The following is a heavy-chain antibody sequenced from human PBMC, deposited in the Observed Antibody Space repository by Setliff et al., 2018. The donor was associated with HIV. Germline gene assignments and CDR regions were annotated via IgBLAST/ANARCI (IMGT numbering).Heavy chain of an antibody. CDR1: GYSISTGYN. J-gene: IGHJ5*02. Sequence: SETLSLTCTVSGYSISTGYNWSWIRQSPEMGLERIAEISHTGSTKYNPSLRSRVTISADTSKNQFSLKLNSVTAADTAVYYCASRIYYYDSSRVLREEGFDPWGQGTLVTVSS. V-gene: IGHV4-38-2*02. CDR3: ASRIYYYDSSRVLREEGFDP. CDR2: ISHTGST. D-gene: IGHD3-22*01.